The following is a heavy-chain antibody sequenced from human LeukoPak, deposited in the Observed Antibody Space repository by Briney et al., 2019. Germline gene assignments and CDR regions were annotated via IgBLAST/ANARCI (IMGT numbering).Heavy chain of an antibody. D-gene: IGHD6-19*01. J-gene: IGHJ4*02. CDR3: AREDRAVAGFDY. CDR2: IYYSGST. CDR1: GGSISSSSYY. V-gene: IGHV4-39*07. Sequence: PSETLSLTCTVSGGSISSSSYYWGWIRQPPGKGLEWIGSIYYSGSTYYNPSLKSRVTISVDTSKNQFSLKLSSVTAADTAVYYCAREDRAVAGFDYWGQGTLVTVSS.